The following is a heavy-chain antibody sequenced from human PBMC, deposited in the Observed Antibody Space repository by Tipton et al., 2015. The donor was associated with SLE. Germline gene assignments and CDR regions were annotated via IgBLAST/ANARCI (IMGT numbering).Heavy chain of an antibody. J-gene: IGHJ4*02. CDR2: IYFSGST. Sequence: TLSLTCIVSGGSISSSSYYWGWIRQPPGEGLEWIGNIYFSGSTNYNPSLRSRVTISVETSKNQFSLKLSSVTAADTAVYYCARALPWITFGGVIVGFDYWGQGTLVTVSS. CDR3: ARALPWITFGGVIVGFDY. CDR1: GGSISSSSYY. D-gene: IGHD3-16*02. V-gene: IGHV4-61*05.